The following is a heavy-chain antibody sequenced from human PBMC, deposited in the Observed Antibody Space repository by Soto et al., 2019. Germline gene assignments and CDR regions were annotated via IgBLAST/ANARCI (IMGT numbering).Heavy chain of an antibody. D-gene: IGHD2-2*01. CDR2: ISGSGGST. CDR3: AKGTIVVVPAALFDY. CDR1: VFTFSSYA. Sequence: WWSLRLSCSASVFTFSSYAMSWFRQAPGKGLEWVSAISGSGGSTYYADSVKGRFTISRDNSKNTLYLQMNSLRAEDTAVYYCAKGTIVVVPAALFDYWGQGTLVTVSS. J-gene: IGHJ4*02. V-gene: IGHV3-23*01.